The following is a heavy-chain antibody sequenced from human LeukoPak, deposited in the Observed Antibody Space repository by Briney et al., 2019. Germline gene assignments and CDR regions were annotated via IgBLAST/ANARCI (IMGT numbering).Heavy chain of an antibody. Sequence: SETLSLTCTVSGRSISSYYWSWIRQPPGKGLEWIWYIYYSGSTNYHPSFKSRVTISVDTSKNQFSLKLSSVTAAETAVYYCARAHYDFWSGYYDKRFNRFDPWGQGTLVTVSS. CDR1: GRSISSYY. J-gene: IGHJ5*02. CDR3: ARAHYDFWSGYYDKRFNRFDP. D-gene: IGHD3-3*01. CDR2: IYYSGST. V-gene: IGHV4-59*01.